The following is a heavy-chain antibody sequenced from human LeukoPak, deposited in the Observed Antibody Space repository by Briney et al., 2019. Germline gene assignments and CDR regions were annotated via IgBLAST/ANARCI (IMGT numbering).Heavy chain of an antibody. V-gene: IGHV5-51*01. CDR1: AHTFSNYW. CDR3: AATSGFYESLDF. CDR2: IYPGDSET. Sequence: GESLKTSCRASAHTFSNYWIAWVRELPGKGLESVGIIYPGDSETRYSPSFQGQVTISVDMSSSTAYLQWNSLKASDTAMYYCAATSGFYESLDFWGQGTLVTASS. D-gene: IGHD5-12*01. J-gene: IGHJ4*02.